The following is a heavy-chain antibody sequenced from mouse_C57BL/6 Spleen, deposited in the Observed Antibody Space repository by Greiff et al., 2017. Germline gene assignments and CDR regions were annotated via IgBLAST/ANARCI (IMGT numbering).Heavy chain of an antibody. CDR2: ISSGSSTI. J-gene: IGHJ2*01. CDR1: GFTFSDYG. D-gene: IGHD1-1*02. V-gene: IGHV5-17*01. CDR3: ARSTMAKGFDY. Sequence: EVKLVESGGGLVKPGGSLKLSCAASGFTFSDYGMHWVRQAPEKGLEWVAYISSGSSTIYYADTVKGRFTISRDNAKNTLFLQMTSLRSEDTAMYYCARSTMAKGFDYWGQGTTRTVSS.